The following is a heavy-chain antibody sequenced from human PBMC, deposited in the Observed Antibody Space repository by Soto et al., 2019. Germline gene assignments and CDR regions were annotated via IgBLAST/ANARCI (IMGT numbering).Heavy chain of an antibody. V-gene: IGHV3-49*03. CDR2: IRSKAYGGTT. J-gene: IGHJ6*02. Sequence: PGGSLRLSCTASGFTFGDYAMSWFRQAPGKGLEWVGFIRSKAYGGTTEYAASVKGRFTISRDDSKSIAYLQMNSLKTEDTAVYYCTRDKQWLVRYYYYGMHVWGPGTPLTVAS. CDR1: GFTFGDYA. D-gene: IGHD6-19*01. CDR3: TRDKQWLVRYYYYGMHV.